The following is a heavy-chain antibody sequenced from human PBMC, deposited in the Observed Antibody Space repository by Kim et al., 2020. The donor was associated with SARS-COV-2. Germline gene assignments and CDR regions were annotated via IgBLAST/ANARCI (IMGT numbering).Heavy chain of an antibody. D-gene: IGHD1-26*01. CDR1: GFTVSSNY. J-gene: IGHJ3*02. CDR2: IYSGGST. V-gene: IGHV3-53*01. Sequence: GGSLRLSCAASGFTVSSNYMSWVRQAPGKGLEWVSVIYSGGSTYYADSVKGRFTISRDNSKNTLYLQMNSLRAEDTAVYYCARGVEGEGRPGDFDIWGQGTMGTVSS. CDR3: ARGVEGEGRPGDFDI.